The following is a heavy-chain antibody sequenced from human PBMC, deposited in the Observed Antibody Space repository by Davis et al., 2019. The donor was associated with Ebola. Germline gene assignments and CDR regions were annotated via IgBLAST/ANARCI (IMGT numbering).Heavy chain of an antibody. Sequence: PGGSLRLSCAASGFTFDDYAMHWVRQAPGKGLEWVSGISWNSGSIGYADSVKGRFTISRDNAKNSLYLQMNSLRAEDTALYYCAKGSAGSGWYGDYWGQGTLVTVSS. CDR3: AKGSAGSGWYGDY. CDR2: ISWNSGSI. D-gene: IGHD6-19*01. CDR1: GFTFDDYA. J-gene: IGHJ4*02. V-gene: IGHV3-9*01.